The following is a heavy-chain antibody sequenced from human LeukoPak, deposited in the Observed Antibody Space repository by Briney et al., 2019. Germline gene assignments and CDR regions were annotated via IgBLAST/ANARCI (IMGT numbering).Heavy chain of an antibody. D-gene: IGHD4-17*01. CDR3: AKDMRAYGDNSDY. CDR2: ISWNSGSI. V-gene: IGHV3-9*01. J-gene: IGHJ4*02. Sequence: GGSLRLSCAASGFTFDDYAMHWVRQAPGKGLEWVSGISWNSGSIGYADSVKGRFTISRDNAKNSLYLQMNSLRAEDTALYYCAKDMRAYGDNSDYWGQGTLVTVSS. CDR1: GFTFDDYA.